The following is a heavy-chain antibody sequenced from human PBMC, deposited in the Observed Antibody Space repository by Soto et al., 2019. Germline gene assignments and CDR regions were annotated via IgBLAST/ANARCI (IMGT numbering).Heavy chain of an antibody. CDR2: ISSSGSTI. CDR1: GFTFSDYY. CDR3: ARERRVGNVLRYFDFYYYMDV. V-gene: IGHV3-11*01. Sequence: GGSLRLSCAASGFTFSDYYMSWIRQAPGKGLEWVSYISSSGSTIYYADSVKGRFTISRDNAKNSLYLQMNSLRAEDTAVYYCARERRVGNVLRYFDFYYYMDVWGKGTTVTVSS. D-gene: IGHD3-9*01. J-gene: IGHJ6*03.